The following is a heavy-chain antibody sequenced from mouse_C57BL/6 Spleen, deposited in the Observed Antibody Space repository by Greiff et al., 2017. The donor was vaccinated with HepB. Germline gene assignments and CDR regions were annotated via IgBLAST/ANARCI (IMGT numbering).Heavy chain of an antibody. Sequence: EVKLEESGPGLVKPSQSLSLTCSVTGYSITSGYYWNWIRQFPGNKLEWMGYISYDGSNNYNPSLKNRISITRDTSKNQFFLKLNSVTTEDTATYYCARDMLGYWGQGTTLTVSS. V-gene: IGHV3-6*01. CDR2: ISYDGSN. J-gene: IGHJ2*01. D-gene: IGHD3-3*01. CDR1: GYSITSGYY. CDR3: ARDMLGY.